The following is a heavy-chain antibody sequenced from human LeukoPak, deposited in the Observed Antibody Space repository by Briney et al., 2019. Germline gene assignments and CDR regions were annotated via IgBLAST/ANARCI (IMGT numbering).Heavy chain of an antibody. J-gene: IGHJ4*02. CDR2: INPNSGGT. CDR3: ARGYALYSGRYIDFDY. D-gene: IGHD1-26*01. Sequence: ASVKVSCKASGYTFTGYYMHWVRQAPGQGLEWMGWINPNSGGTNYAQKFQGRVTMTGDTSISTAYMELSRLRSDDTAVYYCARGYALYSGRYIDFDYWGQGTLVTVSS. V-gene: IGHV1-2*02. CDR1: GYTFTGYY.